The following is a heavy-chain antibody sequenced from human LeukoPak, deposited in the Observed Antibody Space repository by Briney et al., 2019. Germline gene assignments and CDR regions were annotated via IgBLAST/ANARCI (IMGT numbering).Heavy chain of an antibody. J-gene: IGHJ4*02. V-gene: IGHV4-30-2*01. CDR2: IYHSGST. Sequence: SQTLSLTCTVSGGSISSGGYYWSWIRQPPGKGLEWIGYIYHSGSTYYNPSLKSRVTISVDRSKNQFSLKLSSVAAADTAVYYCARGGTSPRQYYFDYWGQGTLVTVSS. D-gene: IGHD3-16*01. CDR1: GGSISSGGYY. CDR3: ARGGTSPRQYYFDY.